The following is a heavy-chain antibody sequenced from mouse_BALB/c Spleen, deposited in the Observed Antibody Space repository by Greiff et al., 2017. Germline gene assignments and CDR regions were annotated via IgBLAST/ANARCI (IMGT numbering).Heavy chain of an antibody. CDR3: ARHERDYSLDY. CDR1: GFTFSSYY. V-gene: IGHV5-6-2*01. D-gene: IGHD1-1*01. CDR2: INSNGGST. J-gene: IGHJ2*01. Sequence: EVKVVESGGGLVKLGGSLKLSCAASGFTFSSYYMSWVRQTPEKRLELVAAINSNGGSTYYPDTVKGRFTISRDNAKNTLYLQMSSLKSEDTALYYCARHERDYSLDYWGQGTTLTVSS.